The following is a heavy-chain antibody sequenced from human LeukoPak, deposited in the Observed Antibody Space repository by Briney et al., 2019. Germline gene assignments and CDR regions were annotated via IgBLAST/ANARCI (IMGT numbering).Heavy chain of an antibody. D-gene: IGHD1/OR15-1a*01. V-gene: IGHV1-46*01. J-gene: IGHJ3*02. CDR1: GYTFTNYY. CDR2: INPSGGST. Sequence: ASVKVSCKASGYTFTNYYIHWVRQAPGQRLEWMGIINPSGGSTRYAQKFQGRVTKTRDTSTSTVYMELSSLRSEDTAVYYCARDHHQRNKTAFDIWGQGTMVTVSA. CDR3: ARDHHQRNKTAFDI.